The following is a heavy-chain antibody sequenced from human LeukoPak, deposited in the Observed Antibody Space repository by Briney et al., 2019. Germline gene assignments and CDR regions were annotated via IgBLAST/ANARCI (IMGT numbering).Heavy chain of an antibody. D-gene: IGHD3-9*01. V-gene: IGHV3-7*01. CDR3: ARDTYDILTGYYNYYYYGMDV. CDR2: IKQDGGEK. Sequence: GGSLRLSCAASGFTFSSYWMSWVRQAPGKGREWVANIKQDGGEKYYVDSVKGRFTISRDNAKNSLYLQMNSLRAEDTAVYYCARDTYDILTGYYNYYYYGMDVWGQGTTVTVSS. J-gene: IGHJ6*02. CDR1: GFTFSSYW.